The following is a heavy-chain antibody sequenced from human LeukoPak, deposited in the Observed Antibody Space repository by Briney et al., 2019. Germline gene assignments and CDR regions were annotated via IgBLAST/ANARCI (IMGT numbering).Heavy chain of an antibody. J-gene: IGHJ5*02. CDR2: ISGSGGST. Sequence: PGGSLRLSCAASGFAFSSYAMSWFRQAPGKGLEWVSGISGSGGSTYYADSVKGRFTISRDNSKNTLYLQMDSLRAEDTAVYYCAKGPPAGQLLRKFDPWGQGTLVTVSS. D-gene: IGHD6-6*01. CDR1: GFAFSSYA. V-gene: IGHV3-23*01. CDR3: AKGPPAGQLLRKFDP.